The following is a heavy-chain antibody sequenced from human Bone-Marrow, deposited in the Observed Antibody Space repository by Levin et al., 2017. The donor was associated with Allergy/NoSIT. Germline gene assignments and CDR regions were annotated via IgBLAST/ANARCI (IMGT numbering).Heavy chain of an antibody. D-gene: IGHD1-26*01. CDR1: GSSFSSSW. CDR3: TAWIVGACY. V-gene: IGHV3-15*01. Sequence: GGSLRLSCVASGSSFSSSWMSWVRQAPGKGLEWVGRIKSKRNGGTTDYAAPVNGRFTISRDDSKNTLFLQMNSLKTEDTGIYYCTAWIVGACYWGQGTLVTVSS. J-gene: IGHJ4*02. CDR2: IKSKRNGGTT.